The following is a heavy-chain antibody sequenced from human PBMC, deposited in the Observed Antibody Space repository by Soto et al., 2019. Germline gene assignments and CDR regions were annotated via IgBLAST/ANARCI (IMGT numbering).Heavy chain of an antibody. CDR3: ARDIAVAANWFDP. CDR1: GFIFSGYA. Sequence: GGSLRLSCAASGFIFSGYAMSWVRQAPGKGLEWVANIKQDGSEKYYVDSVKGRFTISRDNAKNSLYLQMNSLRAEDTAVYYCARDIAVAANWFDPWGQGTLVTVSS. CDR2: IKQDGSEK. J-gene: IGHJ5*02. D-gene: IGHD6-19*01. V-gene: IGHV3-7*01.